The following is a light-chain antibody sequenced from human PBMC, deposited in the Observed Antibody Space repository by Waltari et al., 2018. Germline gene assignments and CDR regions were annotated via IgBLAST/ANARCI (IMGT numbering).Light chain of an antibody. CDR3: QQYGYTWT. CDR1: KSVSSSY. J-gene: IGKJ1*01. CDR2: GAS. Sequence: EIVLTQSPGTLSLSPGERATLSCRASKSVSSSYLAWYQQKPGQAPRLLISGASSRATGIPDRFSGSGSATDFTLTITSLEPEDFAVYSCQQYGYTWTFGQGTKVQIK. V-gene: IGKV3-20*01.